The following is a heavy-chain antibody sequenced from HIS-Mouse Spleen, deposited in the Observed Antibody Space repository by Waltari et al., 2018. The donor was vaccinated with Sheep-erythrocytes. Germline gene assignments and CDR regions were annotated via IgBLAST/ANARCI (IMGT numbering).Heavy chain of an antibody. CDR1: GFTFSSYS. J-gene: IGHJ3*02. V-gene: IGHV3-21*01. CDR3: ARDTGTDAFDI. D-gene: IGHD1-1*01. CDR2: ISGSSSYI. Sequence: EVQLVESGGGLVKPGGSLRLSCAASGFTFSSYSMNWVRQAPGKRLEWVLSISGSSSYIYYADSVKGRFTISRDNAKNSLYLQMNSLRAEDTAVYYCARDTGTDAFDIWGQGTMVTVSS.